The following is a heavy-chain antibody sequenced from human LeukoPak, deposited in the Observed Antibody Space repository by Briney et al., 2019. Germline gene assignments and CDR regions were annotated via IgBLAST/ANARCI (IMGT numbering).Heavy chain of an antibody. D-gene: IGHD2-21*02. CDR1: GGSISSSNYF. J-gene: IGHJ4*02. CDR2: ISYSGST. CDR3: ARGKGDYCFDY. V-gene: IGHV4-39*07. Sequence: RSSETLSLTCTVSGGSISSSNYFWGWIRQPPGKGLEWIGTISYSGSTYYNPSLKSRVTISVDTSKNQFSLKLSSVTAADTAVYYCARGKGDYCFDYWGQGTLVTVSS.